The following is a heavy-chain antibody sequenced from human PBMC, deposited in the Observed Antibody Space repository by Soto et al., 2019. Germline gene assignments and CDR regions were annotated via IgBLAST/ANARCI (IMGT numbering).Heavy chain of an antibody. CDR2: ISAYNGNT. D-gene: IGHD6-19*01. Sequence: QVQLVQSGAEVKKPGASVKVSCKASGYTFTSYGISWVRQAPGQGLEWMGWISAYNGNTNYAQKLQGRVTMTTDTSTSTDYMELRSQRSDDTAVYYCARFIPYSSGWGPFDYWGQGTLVTVSS. CDR3: ARFIPYSSGWGPFDY. CDR1: GYTFTSYG. V-gene: IGHV1-18*01. J-gene: IGHJ4*02.